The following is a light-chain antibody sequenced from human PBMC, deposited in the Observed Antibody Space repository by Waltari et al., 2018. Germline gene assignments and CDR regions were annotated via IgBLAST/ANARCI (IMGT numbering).Light chain of an antibody. CDR1: QGVSTW. J-gene: IGKJ5*01. CDR2: AAS. CDR3: QQANSFPLT. V-gene: IGKV1-12*01. Sequence: DIQMTQSPSSVSASVGDGVTITCRASQGVSTWLAWYQQKPGKAPKLLIYAASTLQTGVPSRFSGSGSGTDFTLTINTLQAEDSATYYCQQANSFPLTFGQGTRLEIK.